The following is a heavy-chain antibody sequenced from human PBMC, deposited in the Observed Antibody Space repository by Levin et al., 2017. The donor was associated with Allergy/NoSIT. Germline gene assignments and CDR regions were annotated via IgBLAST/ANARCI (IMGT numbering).Heavy chain of an antibody. J-gene: IGHJ6*02. D-gene: IGHD2-2*01. CDR1: GFTLNSYT. Sequence: GGSLRLSCEGSGFTLNSYTMNWVRQAPGKGLEWVSSISIRSNIYYAESAKGRFTISRDNAKNSLYLQMNSLRDEDTAVYYCTRAQECRSLTCSGRSNYYYGMDVWGQGTTVTVSS. CDR2: ISIRSNI. CDR3: TRAQECRSLTCSGRSNYYYGMDV. V-gene: IGHV3-21*01.